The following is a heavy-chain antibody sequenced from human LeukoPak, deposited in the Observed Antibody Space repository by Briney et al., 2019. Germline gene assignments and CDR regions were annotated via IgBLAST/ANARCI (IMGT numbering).Heavy chain of an antibody. CDR3: ATGSHYAFDF. Sequence: GGSLRLSCAAFGFIFSNYPMNWVRQAPGKGLEWVSNVRPGDSARSYADSVRGRFTISRDDAKNSLYLQMNSLRDEDTAVYYCATGSHYAFDFWGLGTLVTVSS. J-gene: IGHJ4*02. V-gene: IGHV3-48*02. CDR2: VRPGDSAR. D-gene: IGHD4-17*01. CDR1: GFIFSNYP.